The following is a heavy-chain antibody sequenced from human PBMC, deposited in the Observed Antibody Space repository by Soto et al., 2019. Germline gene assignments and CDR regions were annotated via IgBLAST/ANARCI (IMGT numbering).Heavy chain of an antibody. Sequence: QITLKESGPTLVKPTQTLTLTCTFSGFPLTETGMGVGRIRQPPGKALEWLALIYWDDDKRYSPSLKRGLTISKDASKNQVVLTKTNVDAVDTATYYCAHRRSGYFDSWGQGTLVTVSS. V-gene: IGHV2-5*02. CDR3: AHRRSGYFDS. CDR2: IYWDDDK. CDR1: GFPLTETGMG. J-gene: IGHJ4*02.